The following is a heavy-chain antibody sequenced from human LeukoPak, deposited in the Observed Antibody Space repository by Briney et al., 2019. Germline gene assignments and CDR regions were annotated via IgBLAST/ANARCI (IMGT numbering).Heavy chain of an antibody. V-gene: IGHV1-24*01. CDR3: ARAPKRMVRGVIWWFDP. CDR1: GYTLTELS. J-gene: IGHJ5*02. CDR2: FDPEDGET. D-gene: IGHD3-10*01. Sequence: ASVKVSCKVSGYTLTELSMHWVRQAPGKGLEWMGGFDPEDGETIYAQKFQGRVTMTEDTSTDTAYMELSSLRSEDTAVYYCARAPKRMVRGVIWWFDPWGQGTLVTVSS.